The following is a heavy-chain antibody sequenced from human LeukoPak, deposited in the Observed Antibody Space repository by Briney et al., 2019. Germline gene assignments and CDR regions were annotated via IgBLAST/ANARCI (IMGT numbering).Heavy chain of an antibody. Sequence: RSSETLSLTCTVSGGSISSGSYYWSWIRQPAGKGLEWIGRIYTSGSTNYNPSLKSRVTISVDTSKNQFSLKLSSVTAADTAVYYCARETLWAEERLDAFDIWGQGTMVTVSS. CDR1: GGSISSGSYY. J-gene: IGHJ3*02. CDR3: ARETLWAEERLDAFDI. V-gene: IGHV4-61*02. CDR2: IYTSGST. D-gene: IGHD6-25*01.